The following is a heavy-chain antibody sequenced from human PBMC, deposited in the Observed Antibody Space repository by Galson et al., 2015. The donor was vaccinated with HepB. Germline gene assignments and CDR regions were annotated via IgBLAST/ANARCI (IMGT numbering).Heavy chain of an antibody. V-gene: IGHV1-3*01. D-gene: IGHD6-13*01. CDR1: GYTFTSYA. J-gene: IGHJ4*02. CDR2: INAGNGNT. CDR3: ARGGYSSSWYVYFDY. Sequence: SVKVSCKASGYTFTSYAMHWVRQAPGQRLEWMGWINAGNGNTKYSQKFQGRVTITRDTSASTAYMELSSLRSEDTAVYYCARGGYSSSWYVYFDYWAQGTLVTVSS.